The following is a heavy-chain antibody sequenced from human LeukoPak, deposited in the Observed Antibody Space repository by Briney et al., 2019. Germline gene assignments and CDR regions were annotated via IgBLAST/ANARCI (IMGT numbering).Heavy chain of an antibody. CDR3: ARGYFDWLLSSLDAFDI. CDR2: ISSSSSYI. J-gene: IGHJ3*02. V-gene: IGHV3-21*01. D-gene: IGHD3-9*01. Sequence: GGSLRLSCAASGFTFSSYSMKWVRQAPGKGLEWVSSISSSSSYIYYADSVKGRFTISRDNAKNSLYLQMNSLRAEETAVYYCARGYFDWLLSSLDAFDIWGQGTMVTVSS. CDR1: GFTFSSYS.